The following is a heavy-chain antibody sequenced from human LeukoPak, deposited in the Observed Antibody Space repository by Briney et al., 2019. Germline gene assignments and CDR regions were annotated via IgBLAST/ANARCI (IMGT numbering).Heavy chain of an antibody. Sequence: SQTLSLTCTVSGGSISSGGYYWSWIRQPPGKGLEWIGYIHHSGSTYYNPSLRSRVTLSLDRSNNQFSLTLNSVTAADTAVYYCARGLDYYGSGSYLNNWFDPWGQGTLVTVSS. D-gene: IGHD3-10*01. V-gene: IGHV4-30-2*01. J-gene: IGHJ5*02. CDR3: ARGLDYYGSGSYLNNWFDP. CDR2: IHHSGST. CDR1: GGSISSGGYY.